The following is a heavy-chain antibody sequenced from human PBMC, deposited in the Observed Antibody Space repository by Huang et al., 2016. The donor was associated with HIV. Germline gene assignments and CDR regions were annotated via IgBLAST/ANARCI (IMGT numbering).Heavy chain of an antibody. CDR1: GFTFRDHP. V-gene: IGHV3-30*14. D-gene: IGHD6-19*01. CDR3: ARDTTTVAGLDF. Sequence: QVQLVESGGGVVQPGRSLRLSCAVSGFTFRDHPMHWVRQAPGKWREWGAVISFDGRNKLYADFVRGRFTISRDNSKNILYLQLNSLTPADTSIYYCARDTTTVAGLDFWGQGALVTVSS. CDR2: ISFDGRNK. J-gene: IGHJ4*02.